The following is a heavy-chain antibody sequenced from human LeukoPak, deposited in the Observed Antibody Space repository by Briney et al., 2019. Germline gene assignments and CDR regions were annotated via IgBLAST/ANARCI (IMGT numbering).Heavy chain of an antibody. CDR2: ISSSSSYT. D-gene: IGHD3-10*01. CDR3: ATYYYGSGSYSPFDY. V-gene: IGHV3-11*03. Sequence: PGGSQRPSCAASGFTFSDYYMSWIRQAPGKGLEWVSYISSSSSYTNYADSVKGRFTISRDNAKNSLHLQMNSLRAEDTAVYYCATYYYGSGSYSPFDYWGQGTLVTVSS. CDR1: GFTFSDYY. J-gene: IGHJ4*02.